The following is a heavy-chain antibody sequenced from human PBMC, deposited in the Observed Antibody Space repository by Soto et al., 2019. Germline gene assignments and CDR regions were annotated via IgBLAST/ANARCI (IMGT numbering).Heavy chain of an antibody. CDR2: ISGSGGST. V-gene: IGHV3-23*01. D-gene: IGHD1-26*01. CDR1: GFTFSSYA. J-gene: IGHJ4*02. CDR3: ARGGSYYYFDY. Sequence: GGSLRLSCAASGFTFSSYAMSWFRQAPGKGLEWVSAISGSGGSTYYADSVKGRFTISRDNSKNTLYLQMNSLRAEDTAVYYCARGGSYYYFDYWGQGTLVTVSS.